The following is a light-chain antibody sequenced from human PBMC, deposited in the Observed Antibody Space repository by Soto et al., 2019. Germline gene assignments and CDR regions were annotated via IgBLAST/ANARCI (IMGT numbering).Light chain of an antibody. CDR3: QQYDNWPLS. J-gene: IGKJ4*01. V-gene: IGKV3-15*01. CDR2: DAS. CDR1: QTVRSN. Sequence: EIVMTQSPATLSVSPGERATLSCRASQTVRSNLAWYHQKPGQAPRLLISDASTGATGIPARFSGSGSGTEFTLPITSLQSEDFAVSYCQQYDNWPLSFGGGTRVEIK.